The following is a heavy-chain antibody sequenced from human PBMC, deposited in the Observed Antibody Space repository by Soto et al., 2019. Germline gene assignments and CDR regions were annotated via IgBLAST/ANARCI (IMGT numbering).Heavy chain of an antibody. CDR1: GFTFGDYA. CDR3: TRGLFSCTNGVCYGPWFDP. D-gene: IGHD2-8*01. CDR2: IRSKAYGGTT. J-gene: IGHJ5*02. V-gene: IGHV3-49*03. Sequence: GGSLRLSCTASGFTFGDYAMSWFRQAPGKGLEWVGFIRSKAYGGTTEYAASVKGRFTISRDDSKSIAYLQMNSLKTEDTAVYYCTRGLFSCTNGVCYGPWFDPWGQGTLVTVPQ.